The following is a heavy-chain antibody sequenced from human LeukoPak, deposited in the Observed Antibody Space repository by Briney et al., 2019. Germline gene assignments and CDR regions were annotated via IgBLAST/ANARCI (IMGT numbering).Heavy chain of an antibody. CDR1: GYTFSSYG. CDR3: ARAATLRFLEWLSRDYYYYGMDV. D-gene: IGHD3-3*01. Sequence: ASVKVSCKASGYTFSSYGISWVRQAPGQGLEWMGWISAYNGNTNYAQKLQGRVTMTTDTSTSTAYMELRSLRSDDTAVYYCARAATLRFLEWLSRDYYYYGMDVWGQGTTVTVSS. CDR2: ISAYNGNT. J-gene: IGHJ6*02. V-gene: IGHV1-18*01.